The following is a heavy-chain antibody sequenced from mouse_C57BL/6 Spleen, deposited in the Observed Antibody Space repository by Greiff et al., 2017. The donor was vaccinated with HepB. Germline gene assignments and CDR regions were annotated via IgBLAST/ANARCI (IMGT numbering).Heavy chain of an antibody. V-gene: IGHV7-3*01. CDR3: ARYVVTGDFDC. CDR2: IRNKANGYTT. D-gene: IGHD2-2*01. CDR1: GFTFTDYY. J-gene: IGHJ2*01. Sequence: EVKLVESGGGLVQPGGSLSLSCAASGFTFTDYYMSWVRQPPGKALEWLGFIRNKANGYTTEYSASVKGRFTISRDNSQSILYLQMNALRAEDSATYYCARYVVTGDFDCWGQGTTLTVSS.